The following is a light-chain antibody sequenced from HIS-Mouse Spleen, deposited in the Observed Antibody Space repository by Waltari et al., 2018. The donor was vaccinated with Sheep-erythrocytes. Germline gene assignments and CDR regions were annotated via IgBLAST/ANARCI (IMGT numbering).Light chain of an antibody. CDR1: KLGDKY. CDR2: PDS. V-gene: IGLV3-1*01. J-gene: IGLJ2*01. Sequence: SYELTQPPSVSVSPGQTASITCPGDKLGDKYACWYQQKPGLSPVLVIYPDSKRPSGIPGRFSGSNSGNTATLTISGTQAMDEADYYCQAWDSSTAVVFGGGTKLTVL. CDR3: QAWDSSTAVV.